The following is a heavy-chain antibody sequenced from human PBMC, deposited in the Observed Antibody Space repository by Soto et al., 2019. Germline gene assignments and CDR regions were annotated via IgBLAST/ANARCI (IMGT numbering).Heavy chain of an antibody. CDR1: GFTFSSDA. D-gene: IGHD1-7*01. CDR3: ASDLELGGWFYP. V-gene: IGHV3-30-3*01. CDR2: ISNDGSHK. J-gene: IGHJ5*02. Sequence: QVQLVESGGGVVQPGRSLRLSCAASGFTFSSDAMHWVRQAPGKGLEGVAFISNDGSHKYYPDSVKGRFTISRDNSKNTLYVQMNSLRAEDTAVYYCASDLELGGWFYPWGQGTLVTVSS.